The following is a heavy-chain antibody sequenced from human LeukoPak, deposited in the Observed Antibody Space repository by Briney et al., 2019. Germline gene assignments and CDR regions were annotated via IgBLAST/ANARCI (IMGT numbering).Heavy chain of an antibody. CDR1: GYTFTSYG. CDR2: ISPYNGNT. CDR3: ARDGSSSWYAY. Sequence: ASVKVSCKASGYTFTSYGISWVRQAPGQGLEWMGWISPYNGNTNCAQKLQGRVTMTADTSTSTAYMDLRSLSSDDTAVYYCARDGSSSWYAYWGQGTLVTVSS. D-gene: IGHD6-13*01. J-gene: IGHJ4*02. V-gene: IGHV1-18*01.